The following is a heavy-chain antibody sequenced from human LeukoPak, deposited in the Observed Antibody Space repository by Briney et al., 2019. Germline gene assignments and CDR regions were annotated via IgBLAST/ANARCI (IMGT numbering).Heavy chain of an antibody. CDR3: ARGVRYYDFWSGHRGAYYFDY. CDR2: INSKSRYI. Sequence: GGSLRLSCAASGFTFSSYSMNWVRQAPGKGLEWVSSINSKSRYIYYADSLKGRFTISRDNGKNSVYLQMNSLRAEDTAVYYCARGVRYYDFWSGHRGAYYFDYWGQGTLVTVSS. V-gene: IGHV3-21*01. J-gene: IGHJ4*02. CDR1: GFTFSSYS. D-gene: IGHD3-3*01.